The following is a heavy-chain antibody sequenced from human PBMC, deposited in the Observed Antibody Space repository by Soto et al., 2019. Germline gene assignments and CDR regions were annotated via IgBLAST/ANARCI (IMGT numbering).Heavy chain of an antibody. CDR3: ARAVHDCSGGSCYSDYYYYMDV. J-gene: IGHJ6*03. V-gene: IGHV6-1*01. D-gene: IGHD2-15*01. CDR2: TYYRSKWYN. Sequence: SQTLSLTCAISGDSVSSNSAAWNWIRQSPSRGLEWLGRTYYRSKWYNDYAVSVKSRITINPATSKNQFSLPLNTVTPEDTAVYYCARAVHDCSGGSCYSDYYYYMDVWGKGTTVTVSS. CDR1: GDSVSSNSAA.